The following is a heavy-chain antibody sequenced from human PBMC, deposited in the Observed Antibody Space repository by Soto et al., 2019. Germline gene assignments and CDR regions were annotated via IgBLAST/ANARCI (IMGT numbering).Heavy chain of an antibody. Sequence: SVKVSCKASGGTFSSYTISWVRQAPGQGLEWMGRIIPILGIANYAQKFQGRVTITADKSTSTAYMELSSLRSEDTAVYYCARLGEYYQSLDPWGPGTLVTVSS. CDR1: GGTFSSYT. J-gene: IGHJ5*02. CDR2: IIPILGIA. D-gene: IGHD2-2*01. CDR3: ARLGEYYQSLDP. V-gene: IGHV1-69*02.